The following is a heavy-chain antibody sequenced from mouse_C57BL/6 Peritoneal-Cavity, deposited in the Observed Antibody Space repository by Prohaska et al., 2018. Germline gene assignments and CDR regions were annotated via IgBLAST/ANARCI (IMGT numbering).Heavy chain of an antibody. CDR1: GYTFTDYY. D-gene: IGHD2-4*01. CDR3: VRDDDYDGTWFAY. V-gene: IGHV1-75*01. Sequence: VQLQQSEPELVKPGASVKISCKASGYTFTDYYINWVNQRPGQGSEWIGWILSGSGSNYYNVKFKGKATLTVDKAASTAYMLRSSLSSEDSEGYCCVRDDDYDGTWFAYWDLG. J-gene: IGHJ3*01. CDR2: ILSGSGSN.